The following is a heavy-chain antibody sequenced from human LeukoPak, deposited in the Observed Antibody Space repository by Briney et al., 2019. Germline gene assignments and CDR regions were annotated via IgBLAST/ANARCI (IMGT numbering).Heavy chain of an antibody. CDR2: IYYSGTA. J-gene: IGHJ4*02. Sequence: SETLSLTCTVSGGSFSSYYWSWIRQPPGKGLEWIGYIYYSGTANYNPSLKSRVTISVDTSKNQFSLKLSSVTAADTAVYYCARQKPSGYYTTSAYYYDYWGQGTLVTVSS. D-gene: IGHD3-22*01. CDR3: ARQKPSGYYTTSAYYYDY. CDR1: GGSFSSYY. V-gene: IGHV4-59*08.